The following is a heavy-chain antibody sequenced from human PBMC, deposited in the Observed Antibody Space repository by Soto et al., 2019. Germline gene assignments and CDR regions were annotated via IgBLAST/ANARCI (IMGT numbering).Heavy chain of an antibody. CDR3: AKDHINWDGSFDP. V-gene: IGHV3-23*01. CDR1: GFTFSSYA. Sequence: EVQLLESGGGLVKPGGSLRLSCAASGFTFSSYAMSWVRQAPGKGLEWVSVISGSGGTTYFADSVKGRFTISRDNSKNTLYLQMTSLRAEDTARYSGAKDHINWDGSFDPGGHGTLVTVSS. CDR2: ISGSGGTT. J-gene: IGHJ5*02. D-gene: IGHD1-1*01.